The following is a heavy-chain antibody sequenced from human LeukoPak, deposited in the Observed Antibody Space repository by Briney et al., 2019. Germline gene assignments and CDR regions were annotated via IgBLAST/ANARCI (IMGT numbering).Heavy chain of an antibody. CDR3: VKAGYYDTSNYYYRYFQY. D-gene: IGHD3-22*01. CDR1: GFTFSSYT. J-gene: IGHJ1*01. Sequence: GGSLRLSCSASGFTFSSYTMHWVRQAPGKGLEYVSAISSNGGSTYYADSVKGRFTISRDNSKNTLYLQMSSLRAEDTAVYYCVKAGYYDTSNYYYRYFQYWGQGTLVTVSS. CDR2: ISSNGGST. V-gene: IGHV3-64D*09.